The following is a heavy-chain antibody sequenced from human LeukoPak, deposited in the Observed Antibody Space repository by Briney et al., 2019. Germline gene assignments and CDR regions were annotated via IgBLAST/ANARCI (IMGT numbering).Heavy chain of an antibody. J-gene: IGHJ4*02. Sequence: QTLSLTCAISGESVSSKNGAWNWIRQSPSRGLEWLGMTYYRSKWYNDYAVSMNGRITINPDTSKNQFSLQLNSVTPDDTAVYYCARDEGASGWHTIDYWGLGTLVTVSS. CDR2: TYYRSKWYN. CDR3: ARDEGASGWHTIDY. CDR1: GESVSSKNGA. D-gene: IGHD6-19*01. V-gene: IGHV6-1*01.